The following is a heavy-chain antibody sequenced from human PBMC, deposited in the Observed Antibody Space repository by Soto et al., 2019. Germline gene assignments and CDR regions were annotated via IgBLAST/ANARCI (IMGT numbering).Heavy chain of an antibody. D-gene: IGHD1-1*01. CDR3: AKEPLEVSGRNAFNI. J-gene: IGHJ3*02. CDR1: GFTFSRYG. Sequence: QVQLVESGGGVVQPGRSLRLFCAASGFTFSRYGMHWVRQAPGKGLDWVAVISYNGGAQYYADAVKGRFTISRDNSRNTLYLQMNSLGPEDTAVYYCAKEPLEVSGRNAFNIWGQGTTVTASS. V-gene: IGHV3-30*18. CDR2: ISYNGGAQ.